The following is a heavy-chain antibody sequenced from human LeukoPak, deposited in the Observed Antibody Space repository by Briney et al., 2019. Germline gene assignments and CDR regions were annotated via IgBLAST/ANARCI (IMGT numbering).Heavy chain of an antibody. V-gene: IGHV3-21*01. CDR1: GFTFSSYS. CDR3: ARDQDYSYGPPGY. J-gene: IGHJ4*02. D-gene: IGHD5-18*01. Sequence: PGGSLRLSCAASGFTFSSYSMNWVRQAPGKGLEWVSSISSSGSYIYYADSVKGRFTISRDNAKNSLYLQMNSLRAEDTAVYYCARDQDYSYGPPGYWGQGTLVTVSS. CDR2: ISSSGSYI.